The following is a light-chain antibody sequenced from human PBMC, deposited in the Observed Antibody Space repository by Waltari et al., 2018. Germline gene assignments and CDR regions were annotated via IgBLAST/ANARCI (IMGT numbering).Light chain of an antibody. CDR2: QDN. J-gene: IGLJ3*02. Sequence: SYELPQPPSVSVSPGQTASITCSGDALGDKYACWYQQKPGQSPVLVIYQDNKRPSGIPERFSGSNSGNTATLTISGTQAMDEADYYCQAWDSSTWVFGGGTKLTVL. CDR1: ALGDKY. V-gene: IGLV3-1*01. CDR3: QAWDSSTWV.